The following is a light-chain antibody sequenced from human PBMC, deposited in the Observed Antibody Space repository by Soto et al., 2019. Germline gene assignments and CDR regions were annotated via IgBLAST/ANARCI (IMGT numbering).Light chain of an antibody. Sequence: DIPMTQSPSTLSASVGDIVTITCRASQSISSWLAWYQQKPGKAPKLLIYKASSLESGVPSMFRGSGSGTEFTLTISSLQPDDFATYDCQQYNSYPWTFGQGTKVEIK. CDR1: QSISSW. CDR3: QQYNSYPWT. J-gene: IGKJ1*01. CDR2: KAS. V-gene: IGKV1-5*03.